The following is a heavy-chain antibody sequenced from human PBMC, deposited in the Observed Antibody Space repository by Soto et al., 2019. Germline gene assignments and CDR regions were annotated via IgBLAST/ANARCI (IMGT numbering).Heavy chain of an antibody. CDR2: INPGDSDI. J-gene: IGHJ6*02. D-gene: IGHD4-4*01. CDR3: ARHEQFYYYYYGMDV. V-gene: IGHV5-51*01. CDR1: GYSFSTYW. Sequence: GESLKISCKASGYSFSTYWIAWVRQMPGKGLEWMGIINPGDSDIRYSPSFQGQVTISADNSISTAYLQWSSLKASDTAMYYCARHEQFYYYYYGMDVWGQGTAVTVSS.